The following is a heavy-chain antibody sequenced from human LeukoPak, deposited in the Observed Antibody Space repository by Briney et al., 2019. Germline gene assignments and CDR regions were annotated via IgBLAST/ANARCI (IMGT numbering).Heavy chain of an antibody. D-gene: IGHD4-17*01. Sequence: GGSLRLSCAASGFTFSSYSVNWVRQAPGKRLEWVSSISSSSGYIYYADSVKGRFTISRDNAKNSLYLQMNSLRAEDTAVYYCARDLLGTVTTFHAFDIWGQGTMVTVSS. CDR2: ISSSSGYI. V-gene: IGHV3-21*01. CDR1: GFTFSSYS. J-gene: IGHJ3*02. CDR3: ARDLLGTVTTFHAFDI.